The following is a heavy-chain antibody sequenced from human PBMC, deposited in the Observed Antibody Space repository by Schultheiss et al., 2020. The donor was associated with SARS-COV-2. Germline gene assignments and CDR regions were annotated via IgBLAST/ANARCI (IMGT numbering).Heavy chain of an antibody. Sequence: GESLKISCSASGFIFNTYAMHWVRQAPGKGLEYVSGISSNGGSTYYPDSVKGRFTISRDNAKNTLYLQMNSLRAEDAALYYCARDRGSFTYHFEDWGQGTLVTVSS. J-gene: IGHJ4*02. D-gene: IGHD3-16*01. V-gene: IGHV3-64*04. CDR1: GFIFNTYA. CDR3: ARDRGSFTYHFED. CDR2: ISSNGGST.